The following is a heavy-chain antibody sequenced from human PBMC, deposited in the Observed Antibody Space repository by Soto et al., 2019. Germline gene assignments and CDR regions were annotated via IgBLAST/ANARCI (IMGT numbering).Heavy chain of an antibody. CDR2: ISAYNGNT. V-gene: IGHV1-18*01. Sequence: QVQLVQSGAEVRKPGASVKVSCKASGYSFTNYGISWVRQAPGQGLEWMGWISAYNGNTKFAQKVEGRVTMATDTSTTTAYMELRSLRSDDTAVYYCASDFRPQNEVATLNFESWGQGTLVTVSS. D-gene: IGHD5-12*01. J-gene: IGHJ4*02. CDR1: GYSFTNYG. CDR3: ASDFRPQNEVATLNFES.